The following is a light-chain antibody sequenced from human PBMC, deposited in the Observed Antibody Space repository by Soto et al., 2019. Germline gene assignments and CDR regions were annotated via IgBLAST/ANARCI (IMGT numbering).Light chain of an antibody. CDR1: SSDVGGYNY. J-gene: IGLJ2*01. Sequence: QSVLTQPASVSGSPGQSITISCTGTSSDVGGYNYVSWYQQHPGKAPKLMIYDVSNRPSGVSNRFSGSKSGNTASPTISGLQAEDEADYYCSSYTSSSTLVVFGGGTKVTVL. V-gene: IGLV2-14*01. CDR3: SSYTSSSTLVV. CDR2: DVS.